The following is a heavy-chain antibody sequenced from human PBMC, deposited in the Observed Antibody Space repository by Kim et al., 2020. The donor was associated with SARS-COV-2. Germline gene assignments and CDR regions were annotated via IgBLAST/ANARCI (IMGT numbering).Heavy chain of an antibody. CDR2: TTPDGRTK. J-gene: IGHJ4*02. CDR1: GFTFSAYW. V-gene: IGHV3-7*01. Sequence: GGSLRLSCVGSGFTFSAYWMNWVRQAPGKGLEWVSSTTPDGRTKYYVDSVKDRFSISRDNAKNSAYLQMTSLRCEDTAVYYCATLDHVDSDYWGQGTLVTVSS. CDR3: ATLDHVDSDY. D-gene: IGHD4-17*01.